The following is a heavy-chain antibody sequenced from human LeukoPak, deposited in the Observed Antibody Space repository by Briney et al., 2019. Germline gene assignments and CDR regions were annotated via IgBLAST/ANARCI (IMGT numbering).Heavy chain of an antibody. Sequence: ASVKVSCKASGYTFSDYYMHWVRQAPGQGLEWMGRINPNSGGTNFLQKSQGRVTMTRDTSISTAYMELSGLRSDDTAVYYCARGVNGGNFWIDYMDVWGKGTTVTVSS. J-gene: IGHJ6*03. CDR3: ARGVNGGNFWIDYMDV. V-gene: IGHV1-2*06. CDR2: INPNSGGT. CDR1: GYTFSDYY. D-gene: IGHD4-23*01.